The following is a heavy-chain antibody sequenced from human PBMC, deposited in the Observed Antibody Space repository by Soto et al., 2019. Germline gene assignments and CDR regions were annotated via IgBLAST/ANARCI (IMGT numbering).Heavy chain of an antibody. CDR2: IYYSGST. J-gene: IGHJ5*02. Sequence: SETLSLTCTVSDGSISSGDYYWSWIRQPPGKGLEWIGYIYYSGSTYYNPSLKSRVTISVDTSKNQFSLKLSSVTAADTAVYYCARGLLVPAAIDVSWFDPWGQGTLVTVS. V-gene: IGHV4-30-4*01. CDR3: ARGLLVPAAIDVSWFDP. D-gene: IGHD2-2*01. CDR1: DGSISSGDYY.